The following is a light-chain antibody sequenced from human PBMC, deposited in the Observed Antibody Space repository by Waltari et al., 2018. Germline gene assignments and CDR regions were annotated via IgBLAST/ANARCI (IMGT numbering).Light chain of an antibody. CDR3: ATWDDSPTGRWV. V-gene: IGLV1-44*01. J-gene: IGLJ3*02. Sequence: QSVLTQPPSASGTPGQRVPISCSGRQSNVRENVLNCFHQVPGTAPKCVIYMNDQRPSGVPDRFTASKSGTSASLAISGLQSEDEGDYYCATWDDSPTGRWVFGGGTRVTVL. CDR1: QSNVRENV. CDR2: MND.